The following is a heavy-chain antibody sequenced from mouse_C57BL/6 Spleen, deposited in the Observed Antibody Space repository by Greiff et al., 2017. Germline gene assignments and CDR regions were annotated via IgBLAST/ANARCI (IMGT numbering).Heavy chain of an antibody. V-gene: IGHV1-18*01. Sequence: EVKLMESGPELVKPGASVKIPCKASGYTFTDYNMDWVKQSHGKSLEWIGDINPNNGGTIYNQKFKGKATLTVDKSSSTAYMELRSLTSEDTAVYYCARPRYSNYPFAYWGQGTLVTVSA. J-gene: IGHJ3*01. D-gene: IGHD2-5*01. CDR2: INPNNGGT. CDR1: GYTFTDYN. CDR3: ARPRYSNYPFAY.